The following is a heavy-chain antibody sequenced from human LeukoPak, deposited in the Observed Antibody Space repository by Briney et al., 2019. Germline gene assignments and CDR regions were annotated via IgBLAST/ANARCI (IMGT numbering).Heavy chain of an antibody. CDR3: AREFTVANQPRFDF. V-gene: IGHV3-7*01. CDR1: GFSISSYW. D-gene: IGHD5-12*01. J-gene: IGHJ4*02. Sequence: PGGSLRLSCAVSGFSISSYWMSWVRQAPGKGLEWVGNIKEDGSDKYYVDSVKGRFTISRDNAKNSLYLQMNSLRAEDTAVYYCAREFTVANQPRFDFWGQGTLVTVSS. CDR2: IKEDGSDK.